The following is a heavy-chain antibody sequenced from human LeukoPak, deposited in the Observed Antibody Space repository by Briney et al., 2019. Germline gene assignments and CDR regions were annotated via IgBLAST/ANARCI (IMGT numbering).Heavy chain of an antibody. D-gene: IGHD5-18*01. CDR3: ARQRKDVDTAMVTMGFDY. CDR2: INHSGST. V-gene: IGHV4-34*01. Sequence: SETLSLTCAVYGGSFSGYYWSWIRQPPGKGLEWIWEINHSGSTNYNPSLKSRVTISVDTSKNQFSLKLSSVTAADTAVYYCARQRKDVDTAMVTMGFDYWGQGTLVTVSS. J-gene: IGHJ4*02. CDR1: GGSFSGYY.